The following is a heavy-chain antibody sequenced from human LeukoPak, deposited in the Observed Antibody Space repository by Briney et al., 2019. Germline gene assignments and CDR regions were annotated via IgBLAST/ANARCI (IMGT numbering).Heavy chain of an antibody. Sequence: GGSQRLSCAASGFTFSSYGMHWVRQAPGRGLEWVAVISYDGSNKYYADSVKGRFTISRDNSKNTLYLQMNSLRAEDTAVYYCAKDGGYSSYHYWGQGTLVTVSS. CDR3: AKDGGYSSYHY. CDR2: ISYDGSNK. J-gene: IGHJ4*02. D-gene: IGHD6-19*01. CDR1: GFTFSSYG. V-gene: IGHV3-30*18.